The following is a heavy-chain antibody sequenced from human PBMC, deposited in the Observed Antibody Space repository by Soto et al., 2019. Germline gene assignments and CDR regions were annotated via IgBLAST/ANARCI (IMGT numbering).Heavy chain of an antibody. D-gene: IGHD3-10*01. CDR2: IYYSGST. J-gene: IGHJ4*02. CDR1: GGSISSSSYY. V-gene: IGHV4-39*01. Sequence: SETLSLTCTVSGGSISSSSYYWGWIRQPPGKGLEWIGSIYYSGSTYYNPSLKSRVTISVDTSKNQFSLKLSSVTAADTAVYYCARQGGFGEDYWGQGTLVTVSS. CDR3: ARQGGFGEDY.